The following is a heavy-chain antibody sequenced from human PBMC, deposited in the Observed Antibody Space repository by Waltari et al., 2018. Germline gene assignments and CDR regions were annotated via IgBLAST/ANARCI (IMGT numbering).Heavy chain of an antibody. Sequence: QVQLQESGTGLVKPSETLSLTCTVSGYSITSGYYLGCIRQPPGKGLEWIGMIYHSWNTYYTPSLKGRRTTSVDTSKIKFALRLSSATAADTAVYYWAGAPTSGAATGTFDFWGRGSLVTVSP. V-gene: IGHV4-38-2*02. CDR2: IYHSWNT. J-gene: IGHJ4*02. D-gene: IGHD6-13*01. CDR3: AGAPTSGAATGTFDF. CDR1: GYSITSGYY.